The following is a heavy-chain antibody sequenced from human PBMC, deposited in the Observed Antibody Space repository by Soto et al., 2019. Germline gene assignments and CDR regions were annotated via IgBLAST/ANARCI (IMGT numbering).Heavy chain of an antibody. J-gene: IGHJ5*01. CDR1: GFTFSSYA. CDR2: ISGSGGST. CDR3: AKVFRRTAPYYIWFDC. V-gene: IGHV3-23*01. Sequence: GGSLRLSCSASGFTFSSYAMSWGRQAPGRGLEWVSAISGSGGSTYYADSVKGRFTISRDNSKNTLYLQMNSLRAEDTAVYYCAKVFRRTAPYYIWFDCWVKGTLGNASA. D-gene: IGHD2-21*01.